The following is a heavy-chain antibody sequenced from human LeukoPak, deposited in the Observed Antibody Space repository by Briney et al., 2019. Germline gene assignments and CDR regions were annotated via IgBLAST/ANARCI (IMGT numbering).Heavy chain of an antibody. CDR2: ISGSGGGT. CDR3: APDLRGSAWSLDD. Sequence: SGGSLRLSCTASGFTFSNYALGWVRQAPGKGPEWVSLISGSGGGTYFADSVKGRFTISRDNSKNTLYLQMDGLRAEDTAIYYCAPDLRGSAWSLDDWGQGTLVTVSS. V-gene: IGHV3-23*01. J-gene: IGHJ4*02. D-gene: IGHD6-13*01. CDR1: GFTFSNYA.